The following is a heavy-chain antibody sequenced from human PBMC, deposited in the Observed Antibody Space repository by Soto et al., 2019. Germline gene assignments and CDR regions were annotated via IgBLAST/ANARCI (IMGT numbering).Heavy chain of an antibody. CDR1: GFTFSSYA. D-gene: IGHD3-22*01. CDR2: ISGSGGST. Sequence: PGGSLRLSCAASGFTFSSYAMSWVRQAPGKGLEWVSAISGSGGSTYYADSVKGRFTISRDNSKNTLYLQMNSLRAEDTAVYYCAKDPYYYDSSGLDAFDIWGQGTMVTVSS. J-gene: IGHJ3*02. V-gene: IGHV3-23*01. CDR3: AKDPYYYDSSGLDAFDI.